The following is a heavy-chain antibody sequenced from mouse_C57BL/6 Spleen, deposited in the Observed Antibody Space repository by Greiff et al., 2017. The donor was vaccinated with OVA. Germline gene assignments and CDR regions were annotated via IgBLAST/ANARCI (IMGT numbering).Heavy chain of an antibody. D-gene: IGHD1-1*01. CDR3: ARSIIYYYGRDAMDY. CDR2: IYPGSGST. CDR1: GYTFTSYW. Sequence: QVQLQQPGAELVKPGASVKMSCKASGYTFTSYWITWVKQRPGQGLEWIGDIYPGSGSTNYNEKFKSKATLTVDTSSSTAYMQLSSLTSEDSAVYYCARSIIYYYGRDAMDYWGQGTSVTVSS. V-gene: IGHV1-55*01. J-gene: IGHJ4*01.